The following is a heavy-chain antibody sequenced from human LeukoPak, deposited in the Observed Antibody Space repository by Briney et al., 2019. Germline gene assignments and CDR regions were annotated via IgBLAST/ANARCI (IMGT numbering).Heavy chain of an antibody. V-gene: IGHV3-23*01. Sequence: GSLRLSCAASGFSVSTNYVSWVRQAPGKGLEWVSAISGSAGRAYYADSVKGRFTISRDNSKNTLYLQMNSLRAEDTAVYYCAKEYSGTFSPFPSYFDCWGQGTLVTVSS. CDR2: ISGSAGRA. D-gene: IGHD1-26*01. J-gene: IGHJ4*02. CDR3: AKEYSGTFSPFPSYFDC. CDR1: GFSVSTNY.